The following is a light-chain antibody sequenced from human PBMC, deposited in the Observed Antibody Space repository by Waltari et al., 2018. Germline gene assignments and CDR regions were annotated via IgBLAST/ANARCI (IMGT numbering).Light chain of an antibody. CDR2: DAS. CDR3: QQYESLPYT. J-gene: IGKJ2*01. Sequence: DTQMTQSPSSVSASVGDRVTITGQASQDISNFLSWYQHNAGKAPKLLIFDASKMQTGVPCKFGGGGSETDFTFTIDSLQPEDVATYYCQQYESLPYTFGQGTKVEI. V-gene: IGKV1-33*01. CDR1: QDISNF.